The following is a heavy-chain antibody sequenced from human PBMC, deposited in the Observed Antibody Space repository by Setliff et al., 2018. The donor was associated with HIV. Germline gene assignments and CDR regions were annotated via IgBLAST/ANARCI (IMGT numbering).Heavy chain of an antibody. Sequence: SETLSLTCAVYGESLSDYYWSWIRQPPGKGLEWIGEINHNKSSDYNPSLKSRVTISGDTSKNQFFLNLTSVTAADTAVYYCARRGAVASPPPLWGQGTLVTVSS. CDR3: ARRGAVASPPPL. V-gene: IGHV4-34*01. J-gene: IGHJ4*02. CDR1: GESLSDYY. CDR2: INHNKSS. D-gene: IGHD6-19*01.